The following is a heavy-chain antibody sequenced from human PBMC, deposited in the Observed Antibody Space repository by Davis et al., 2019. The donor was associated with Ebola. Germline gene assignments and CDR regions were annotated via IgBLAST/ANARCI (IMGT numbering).Heavy chain of an antibody. J-gene: IGHJ4*02. CDR2: ISGSGGTT. CDR3: AKAPDASTWKDYIES. Sequence: GESLKISCAASGFSFRTYAIAWVRQAPGKGLEWVSSISGSGGTTFYADSVQGRFTVSRDTSQNTLYLQMNNLRVEDSATYYCAKAPDASTWKDYIESWGQGTLITVSS. D-gene: IGHD4-11*01. V-gene: IGHV3-23*01. CDR1: GFSFRTYA.